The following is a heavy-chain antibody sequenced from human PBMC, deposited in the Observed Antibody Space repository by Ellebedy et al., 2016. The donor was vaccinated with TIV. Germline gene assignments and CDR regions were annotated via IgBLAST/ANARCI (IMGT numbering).Heavy chain of an antibody. CDR1: GFTFSSHW. CDR3: ARDRGVSLFGVITPGASDI. Sequence: GESLKISXAASGFTFSSHWMHWVRQAPGKGLVWVSRITRYWSSTGSADSVKGRLTISRDNAKNTLYLQMDSLRAEDTAVYYCARDRGVSLFGVITPGASDIWGQGTMVTVSS. D-gene: IGHD3-3*01. V-gene: IGHV3-74*01. J-gene: IGHJ3*02. CDR2: ITRYWSST.